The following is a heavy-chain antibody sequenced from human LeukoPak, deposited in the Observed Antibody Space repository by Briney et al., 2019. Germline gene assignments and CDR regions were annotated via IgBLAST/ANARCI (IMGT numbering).Heavy chain of an antibody. CDR3: ARDVHGDYGSGWFDP. Sequence: ASVKVSFETSRGTFSSYPISWVRQAPGHVLEWLGGIMPLFGTARYAQKCQGRVTITTDESTRTVYLELTSLTSDDTAVYYCARDVHGDYGSGWFDPWGQGTLVSVSS. V-gene: IGHV1-69*05. CDR1: RGTFSSYP. CDR2: IMPLFGTA. D-gene: IGHD4-17*01. J-gene: IGHJ5*02.